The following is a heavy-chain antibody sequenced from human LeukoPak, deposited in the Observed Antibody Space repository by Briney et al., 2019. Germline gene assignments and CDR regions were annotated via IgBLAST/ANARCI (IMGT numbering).Heavy chain of an antibody. J-gene: IGHJ6*02. Sequence: GGSLRLSCAASGFTFSSYWMSWVRQAPGKGLEWVANIKQDGSEKYYVDSVKGRFTISRDNAKNSLYLQMNSLRAEDTAVYYCARTYGSGNYVGMDVWGQGTTVTVSS. CDR2: IKQDGSEK. CDR3: ARTYGSGNYVGMDV. D-gene: IGHD3-10*01. V-gene: IGHV3-7*01. CDR1: GFTFSSYW.